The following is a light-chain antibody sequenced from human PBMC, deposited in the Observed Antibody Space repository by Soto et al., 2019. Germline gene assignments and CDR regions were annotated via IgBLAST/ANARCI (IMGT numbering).Light chain of an antibody. Sequence: EIVLTQSPGTLSLSPGERATLSCRASQSVSSSYLAWYQQKSGQAPRLLIYDASNRATGIPVRFSGSGSGTDFTLTISSLEPEDFAVYYCQQRSNWPPLTFGQGTRLEIK. J-gene: IGKJ5*01. CDR3: QQRSNWPPLT. CDR2: DAS. CDR1: QSVSSSY. V-gene: IGKV3D-20*02.